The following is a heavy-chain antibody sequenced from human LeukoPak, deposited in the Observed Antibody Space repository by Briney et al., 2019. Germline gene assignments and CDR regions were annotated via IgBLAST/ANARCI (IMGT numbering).Heavy chain of an antibody. CDR1: GDSVSSNSAA. Sequence: SQTLSLTCAISGDSVSSNSAAWNWIRQSPSRGLEWLGRTYYRSKWYNDYAVAVKSRITINPDTSKNQLSLQLNSVPPEDKAVYYCARVGGTYDFWSGYYLAYFDYWGPGTMVTASS. D-gene: IGHD3-3*01. V-gene: IGHV6-1*01. CDR2: TYYRSKWYN. J-gene: IGHJ4*02. CDR3: ARVGGTYDFWSGYYLAYFDY.